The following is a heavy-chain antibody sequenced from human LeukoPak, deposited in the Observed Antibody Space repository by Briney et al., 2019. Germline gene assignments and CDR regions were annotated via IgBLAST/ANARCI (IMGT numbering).Heavy chain of an antibody. Sequence: GRSLRLSCAASGFTFSNYWMHWVRQAPGKGLVWVSRINSDGINTSYADSVKGRFTISRDNAKNTLNLQMDSLRAEDTAVYYCARDLGQYYDTSDNWFDPWGQGTLVTVSS. V-gene: IGHV3-74*01. D-gene: IGHD3-22*01. CDR3: ARDLGQYYDTSDNWFDP. J-gene: IGHJ5*02. CDR2: INSDGINT. CDR1: GFTFSNYW.